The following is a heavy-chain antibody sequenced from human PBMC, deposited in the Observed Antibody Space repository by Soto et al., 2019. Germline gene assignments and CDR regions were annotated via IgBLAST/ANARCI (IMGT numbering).Heavy chain of an antibody. D-gene: IGHD1-26*01. CDR3: AKEGGNHYYYYAMDV. CDR2: TFYRSKWYN. Sequence: PSHTLSLTCAISGDSVCSNSAAWSWIRQSPLRGLEWLGRTFYRSKWYNDYAVSVKGRITINPDTSKNLFSLQLNSVTPEDTAVYYCAKEGGNHYYYYAMDVWGQGTTVTVPS. V-gene: IGHV6-1*01. J-gene: IGHJ6*02. CDR1: GDSVCSNSAA.